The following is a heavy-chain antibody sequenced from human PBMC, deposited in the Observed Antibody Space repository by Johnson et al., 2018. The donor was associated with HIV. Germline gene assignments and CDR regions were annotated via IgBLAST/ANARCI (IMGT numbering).Heavy chain of an antibody. J-gene: IGHJ3*02. D-gene: IGHD3-10*01. CDR3: ARALGGSGLADAFDI. V-gene: IGHV3-53*01. CDR1: GFTVSSNY. CDR2: IYSGGST. Sequence: VQLVESGGGVVRPGGSLRLSCAASGFTVSSNYMSWVRQAPGKGLEWVSVIYSGGSTYYADSVKGRFTISRDNSKNTLYLQMNSLRAEDTAVYYCARALGGSGLADAFDIWGQGTMVTVSS.